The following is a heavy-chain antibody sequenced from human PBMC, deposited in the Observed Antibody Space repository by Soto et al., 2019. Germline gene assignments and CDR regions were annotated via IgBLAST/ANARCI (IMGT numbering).Heavy chain of an antibody. CDR3: ARESGDGYNRIDY. CDR1: GGSITTAGYY. J-gene: IGHJ4*02. Sequence: QVPLQESGPGLVKPSQTLSLTCSVSGGSITTAGYYWSWIRQPPGKGLEWIGYIYNSGDTYYNPSLKSRVIISVSTSKNQFSLKLSSVTAADTAVYYCARESGDGYNRIDYWGQGTLVTVSS. D-gene: IGHD1-1*01. V-gene: IGHV4-31*03. CDR2: IYNSGDT.